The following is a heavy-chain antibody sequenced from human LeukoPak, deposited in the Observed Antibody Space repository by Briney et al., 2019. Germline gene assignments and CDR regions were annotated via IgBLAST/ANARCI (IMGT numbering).Heavy chain of an antibody. CDR2: IYYSGST. CDR3: ARDGLSLPPRRFSMDV. CDR1: GGSISSYY. D-gene: IGHD3-22*01. Sequence: PSETLSLTCSVSGGSISSYYWSWIRQPPGKGLEWIGYIYYSGSTNYNPSLKSRVTISVDTTKDQFSLKLSSVTAADTAVYYCARDGLSLPPRRFSMDVWGQGTTVIVSS. J-gene: IGHJ6*02. V-gene: IGHV4-59*01.